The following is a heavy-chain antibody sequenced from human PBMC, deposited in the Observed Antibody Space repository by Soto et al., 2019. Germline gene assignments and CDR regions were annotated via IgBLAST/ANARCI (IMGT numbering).Heavy chain of an antibody. D-gene: IGHD1-26*01. CDR2: ISYDGSNK. CDR3: AKDKVVGATYFDY. J-gene: IGHJ4*02. CDR1: GFTFSSYG. V-gene: IGHV3-30*18. Sequence: GGSLRLSCAASGFTFSSYGMHWVRQAPGKGLEWVAVISYDGSNKYYADSVKGRFTISRDNSKNTLYLQMNSLRAEDTAVYYCAKDKVVGATYFDYWGQGTLVTVSS.